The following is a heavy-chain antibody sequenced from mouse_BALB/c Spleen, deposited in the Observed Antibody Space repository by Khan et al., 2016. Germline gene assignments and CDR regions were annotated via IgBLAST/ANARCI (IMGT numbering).Heavy chain of an antibody. J-gene: IGHJ1*01. CDR3: KRYNYDYWYFDV. CDR2: INSDGSAI. Sequence: EVQLLETGGGLVQPGGSRGLSCEGSGFTFSGFWMSWVRQTPGKTLEWIGDINSDGSAINYAPSIKDRFTIFRDNDKSTLYLQMSNVRSEDTATYFCKRYNYDYWYFDVWGAGTTVTVYS. D-gene: IGHD2-4*01. CDR1: GFTFSGFW. V-gene: IGHV11-2*02.